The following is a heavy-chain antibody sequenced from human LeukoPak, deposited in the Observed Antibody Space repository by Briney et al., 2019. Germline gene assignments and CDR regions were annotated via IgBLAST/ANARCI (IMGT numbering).Heavy chain of an antibody. CDR3: TTVSGTSGGASHF. CDR1: GFTFRSYW. Sequence: GGSLRLSCVASGFTFRSYWMSWVRQTPGKGLEWVGNINKDGNQKNFVDSVKGRFTISRDNAKNSLYLQMSSLRAEDTATYYCTTVSGTSGGASHFWGQGTLVTVSS. V-gene: IGHV3-7*01. CDR2: INKDGNQK. J-gene: IGHJ4*02. D-gene: IGHD6-25*01.